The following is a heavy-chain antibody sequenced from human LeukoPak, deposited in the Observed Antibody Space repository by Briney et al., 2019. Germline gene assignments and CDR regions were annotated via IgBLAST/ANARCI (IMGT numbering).Heavy chain of an antibody. Sequence: PGGSLRLSCAASGFTFSSYSMNWVRQAPGKGLEWVSYISSSSSTIYYADSVKGRFTISRDNAKNSLYLQMNSLRAEDTAVYYCARGADYYDSSGYYYDAFDIWGQGTMVTVSS. CDR1: GFTFSSYS. D-gene: IGHD3-22*01. CDR3: ARGADYYDSSGYYYDAFDI. V-gene: IGHV3-48*04. J-gene: IGHJ3*02. CDR2: ISSSSSTI.